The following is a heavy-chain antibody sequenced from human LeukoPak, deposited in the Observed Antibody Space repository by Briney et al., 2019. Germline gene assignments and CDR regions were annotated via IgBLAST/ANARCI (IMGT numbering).Heavy chain of an antibody. J-gene: IGHJ4*02. CDR1: GFTFGSYG. V-gene: IGHV3-30*18. CDR3: AKDAPPYYYDSSGYYGDY. Sequence: GGSLRLSCAASGFTFGSYGMHWVRQAPGKGLEWVAVISYDGSNKYYADSVKGRFTISRDNSKNTLYLQMNSLRAEDTAVYYCAKDAPPYYYDSSGYYGDYWGQGTLVTVSS. D-gene: IGHD3-22*01. CDR2: ISYDGSNK.